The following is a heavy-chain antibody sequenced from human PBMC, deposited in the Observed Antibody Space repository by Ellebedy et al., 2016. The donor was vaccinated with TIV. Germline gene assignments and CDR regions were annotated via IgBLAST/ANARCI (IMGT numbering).Heavy chain of an antibody. V-gene: IGHV4-39*07. J-gene: IGHJ6*02. CDR2: VYYSGVT. D-gene: IGHD2-15*01. CDR3: ARQVVAATGYYYYGMDV. Sequence: MPSETLSLTCTVSGGSISSSFHYWGWIRKPPGKGLEWIGSVYYSGVTYYQPSLKSRVTISVDTSKNQFSLKLSSVTAADTAVYYCARQVVAATGYYYYGMDVWGQGTTVTVSS. CDR1: GGSISSSFHY.